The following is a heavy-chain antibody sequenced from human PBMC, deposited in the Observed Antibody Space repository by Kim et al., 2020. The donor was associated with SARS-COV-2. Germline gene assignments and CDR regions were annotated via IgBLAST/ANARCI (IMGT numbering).Heavy chain of an antibody. CDR3: AKDMAVDYYYGMDV. Sequence: GGSLRLSCAASGFTFDDYAMHWVRQAPGKGLEWVSGISWNSGSIGYADSVKGRFTISRDNAKNSLYLQMNSLRAEDTALYYCAKDMAVDYYYGMDVWGQGTTVTVSS. V-gene: IGHV3-9*01. CDR2: ISWNSGSI. CDR1: GFTFDDYA. D-gene: IGHD6-19*01. J-gene: IGHJ6*02.